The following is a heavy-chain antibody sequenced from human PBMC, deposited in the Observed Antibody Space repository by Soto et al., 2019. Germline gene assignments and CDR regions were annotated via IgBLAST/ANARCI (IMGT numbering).Heavy chain of an antibody. CDR2: ISGSGGST. CDR3: AKDGYSYGLRNWFDP. V-gene: IGHV3-23*01. D-gene: IGHD5-18*01. J-gene: IGHJ5*02. Sequence: GGSLSLACAASGFTFSSYAMSWVRQAPGKGLEWVSAISGSGGSTYYADSVKGRFTISRDNSKNTLYLQMNSLRAEDTAVYYCAKDGYSYGLRNWFDPWGQGTLVTVSS. CDR1: GFTFSSYA.